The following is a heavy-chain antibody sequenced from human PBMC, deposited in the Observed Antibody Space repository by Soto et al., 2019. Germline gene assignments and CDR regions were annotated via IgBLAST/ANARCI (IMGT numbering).Heavy chain of an antibody. CDR1: GGSIGSLY. D-gene: IGHD5-18*01. CDR2: AYYSGSP. Sequence: QVQLQESGPGVVKPSETLSLTCTVSGGSIGSLYWSWIRQPPGKGLEWIGYAYYSGSPNYNPSLKSRVTMSVDTSKNQFSLRLSSVTAADTAVYYCARGSRGYSRVFDYWGQGTLVTVSS. J-gene: IGHJ4*02. CDR3: ARGSRGYSRVFDY. V-gene: IGHV4-59*11.